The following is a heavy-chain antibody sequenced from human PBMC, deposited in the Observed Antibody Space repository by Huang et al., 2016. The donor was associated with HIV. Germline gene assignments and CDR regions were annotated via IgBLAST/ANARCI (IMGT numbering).Heavy chain of an antibody. CDR1: GGSRSSGNYY. V-gene: IGHV4-61*09. J-gene: IGHJ4*02. D-gene: IGHD1-26*01. CDR3: ARSYAGTIWDSGRDYFDY. Sequence: QVRLRESGPGLVKPSQTLSLTCTVSGGSRSSGNYYWTWIRQPAGKGLEWIGHIYPRGITNYSPALKSRVSISLDTSKNQFSLRLRSVTAADTAVYYCARSYAGTIWDSGRDYFDYWGQGILVTVSS. CDR2: IYPRGIT.